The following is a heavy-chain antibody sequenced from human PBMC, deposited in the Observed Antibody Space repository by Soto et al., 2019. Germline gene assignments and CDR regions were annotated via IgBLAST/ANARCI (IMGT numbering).Heavy chain of an antibody. CDR1: GYSFTSYW. CDR3: ARKQWLPTMRGYYYYGMQE. Sequence: PGGSLKISCKGSGYSFTSYWISWVRQMPGKGLEWMGRIDPSDSYTNYSPSFQGHVTISADRSISTAYLQWSSLRASDTAMDYCARKQWLPTMRGYYYYGMQEWSQETT. V-gene: IGHV5-10-1*01. D-gene: IGHD6-19*01. J-gene: IGHJ6*02. CDR2: IDPSDSYT.